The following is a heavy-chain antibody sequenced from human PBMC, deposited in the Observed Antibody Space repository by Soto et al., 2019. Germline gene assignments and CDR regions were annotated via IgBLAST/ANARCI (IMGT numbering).Heavy chain of an antibody. V-gene: IGHV1-2*04. CDR1: GYTFTGYY. J-gene: IGHJ4*02. D-gene: IGHD6-13*01. CDR2: INPNSGGT. Sequence: ASVKVSCKASGYTFTGYYMHWVRQAPGQGLEWMGWINPNSGGTNYAQKFQGWVTMTRDTSISTAYMELSRLRSDDTAVYYCARLSPRIAAAGPRTIDYWGPGTLVTLSS. CDR3: ARLSPRIAAAGPRTIDY.